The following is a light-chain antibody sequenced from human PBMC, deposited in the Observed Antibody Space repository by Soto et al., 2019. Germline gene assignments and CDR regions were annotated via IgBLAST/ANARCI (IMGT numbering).Light chain of an antibody. CDR2: DVS. CDR3: SSYTTSSSVV. Sequence: QSALTQPASVSGSPGQSITISCTGTSSDVGAYNYVSWYQQHPGKAPRLMIYDVSNRPSGVSIRLSGSKSGNTASLTISGLQAEDEAYYYCSSYTTSSSVVFGGGTKLTVL. V-gene: IGLV2-14*01. J-gene: IGLJ2*01. CDR1: SSDVGAYNY.